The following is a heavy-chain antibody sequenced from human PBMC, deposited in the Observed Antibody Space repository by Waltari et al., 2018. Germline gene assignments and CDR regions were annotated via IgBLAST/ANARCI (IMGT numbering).Heavy chain of an antibody. V-gene: IGHV3-7*01. J-gene: IGHJ4*02. CDR3: ARASAVPGTRDY. Sequence: EVQLVESGGDLVQPGGSLRLSCAASGFTFSTYWISWMRQAPGKGLEWVANINQAGTDKYYVDSVKGRFTISRDNARNSLYLQMSSLRVEDTAFYYCARASAVPGTRDYWGQGTLVTVSS. CDR2: INQAGTDK. D-gene: IGHD6-19*01. CDR1: GFTFSTYW.